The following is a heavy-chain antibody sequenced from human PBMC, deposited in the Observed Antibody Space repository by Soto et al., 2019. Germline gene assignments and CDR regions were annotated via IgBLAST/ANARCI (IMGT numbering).Heavy chain of an antibody. CDR1: GFTFTSYG. Sequence: EVQLLESGGGLVQPGGSLRLSCAASGFTFTSYGMSWVRQAPGKGLEWVSGISDGPSTTYYADSVKGRFTISRDNSKNTMYLQMNNLRAEDTAVYYCTKGSGWTSADWGQGTLVTVSS. J-gene: IGHJ4*02. CDR2: ISDGPSTT. D-gene: IGHD3-10*01. CDR3: TKGSGWTSAD. V-gene: IGHV3-23*01.